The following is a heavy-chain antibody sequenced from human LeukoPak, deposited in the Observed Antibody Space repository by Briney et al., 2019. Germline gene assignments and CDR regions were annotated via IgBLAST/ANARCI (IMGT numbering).Heavy chain of an antibody. Sequence: ASVKVSCKASGHTFTSYDINWVRQATGQGLEWMGWMNPNSGNTGYAQKFQGRVTMTRNTSISTAYMELSSLRSEDTAVYYCARVGDGYSSSSGEVFDPWGQGTLVTVSS. D-gene: IGHD6-6*01. CDR1: GHTFTSYD. J-gene: IGHJ5*02. CDR3: ARVGDGYSSSSGEVFDP. CDR2: MNPNSGNT. V-gene: IGHV1-8*01.